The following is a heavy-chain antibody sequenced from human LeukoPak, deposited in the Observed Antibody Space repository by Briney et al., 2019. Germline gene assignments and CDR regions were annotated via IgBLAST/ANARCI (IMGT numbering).Heavy chain of an antibody. CDR2: ISSSSSYI. CDR3: ARVAAPTYSGSYYAVVVYFDY. D-gene: IGHD1-26*01. J-gene: IGHJ4*02. CDR1: RFTFSSYS. V-gene: IGHV3-21*01. Sequence: PGGSLRLSCAASRFTFSSYSMNWVRQAPGKGLEWVSSISSSSSYIYYADSVKDRFTISRDNAKNSLYLQMNSLRAEDTAVYYCARVAAPTYSGSYYAVVVYFDYWGQGTLVTVSS.